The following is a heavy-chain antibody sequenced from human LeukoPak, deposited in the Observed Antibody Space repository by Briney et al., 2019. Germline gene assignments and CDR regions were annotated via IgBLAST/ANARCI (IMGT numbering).Heavy chain of an antibody. J-gene: IGHJ4*02. V-gene: IGHV3-30*04. CDR1: GFTFSRYA. CDR2: ISYDGGQK. CDR3: ARRNLYDSKEIDY. D-gene: IGHD3-22*01. Sequence: GGSLRLSCAVSGFTFSRYAMHWVRQAPGKGLDWVALISYDGGQKYFADSVKGRFTISRDNSKNTLYLQMNSLRPEDTAVYYCARRNLYDSKEIDYWGQGTLVTVSS.